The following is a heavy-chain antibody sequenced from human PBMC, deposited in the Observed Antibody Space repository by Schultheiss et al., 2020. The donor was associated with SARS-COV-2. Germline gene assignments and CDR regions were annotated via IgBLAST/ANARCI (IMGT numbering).Heavy chain of an antibody. CDR3: ARATVGTTKTEWYYGVDV. CDR1: GYTFTGYY. Sequence: SVKVSCKASGYTFTGYYMHWVRQAPGQGLEWMGGIIPIFGTANYAQKFQGRVTITADKSTSTAYMELSSLRSEDTAVYYCARATVGTTKTEWYYGVDVWGQGTTVTVSS. J-gene: IGHJ6*02. D-gene: IGHD4-23*01. CDR2: IIPIFGTA. V-gene: IGHV1-69*06.